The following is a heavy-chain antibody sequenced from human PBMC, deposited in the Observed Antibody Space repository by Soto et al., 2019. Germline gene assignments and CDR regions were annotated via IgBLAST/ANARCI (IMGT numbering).Heavy chain of an antibody. CDR2: INPNSGGT. J-gene: IGHJ6*02. CDR3: ASSVVRGVTKTYYYYYYGMDV. V-gene: IGHV1-2*02. CDR1: GYTFTGYY. Sequence: ASVKVSCKASGYTFTGYYMHWVRQAPGRGLEWMGWINPNSGGTNYAQKFQGRVTMTRDTSISTAYMELSRLRSDDTAVYYCASSVVRGVTKTYYYYYYGMDVWGQGTTVTVSS. D-gene: IGHD3-10*01.